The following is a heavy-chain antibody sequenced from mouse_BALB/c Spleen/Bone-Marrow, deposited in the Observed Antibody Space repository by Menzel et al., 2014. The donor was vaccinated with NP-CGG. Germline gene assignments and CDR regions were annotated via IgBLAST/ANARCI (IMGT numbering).Heavy chain of an antibody. J-gene: IGHJ4*01. V-gene: IGHV14-1*02. CDR1: GSNIKDYY. CDR2: IDPENGNT. Sequence: EVQLQQSGAETVRPGALVKLSCKASGSNIKDYYMQWVKQRPEQGLEWIGWIDPENGNTIYDPKFQGKASITADTSSNTAYLQLSSLTSEDTAVYYCARGDGYAMDYWGQGTSVTVSS. CDR3: ARGDGYAMDY.